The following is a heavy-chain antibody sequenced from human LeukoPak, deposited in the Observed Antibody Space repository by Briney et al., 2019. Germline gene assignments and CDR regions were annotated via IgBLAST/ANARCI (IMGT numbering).Heavy chain of an antibody. CDR1: GDSFSGYY. Sequence: KASETLSLTCAVYGDSFSGYYWSWIRQPPGKGLEWVVEINHSGSTNYNPSLKSRVTISVDTSKNQFSLKLSSVTAADTAVYYCARKPFYYGSGRGMDVWGKGTTVTVSS. V-gene: IGHV4-34*01. CDR2: INHSGST. CDR3: ARKPFYYGSGRGMDV. J-gene: IGHJ6*04. D-gene: IGHD3-10*01.